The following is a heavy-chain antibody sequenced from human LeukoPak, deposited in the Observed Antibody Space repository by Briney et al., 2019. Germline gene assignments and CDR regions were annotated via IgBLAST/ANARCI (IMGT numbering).Heavy chain of an antibody. Sequence: GVSLRLSCAASGFTFGNYAMSWVRQAPGKGLEWVSTISGSGGSTYYADSVKGRFTISRDNSKNTLYLQMNSLRAEDTAVYYCATNPYYYDSSGYSNWGQGTLVTVSS. CDR1: GFTFGNYA. J-gene: IGHJ4*02. V-gene: IGHV3-23*01. D-gene: IGHD3-22*01. CDR2: ISGSGGST. CDR3: ATNPYYYDSSGYSN.